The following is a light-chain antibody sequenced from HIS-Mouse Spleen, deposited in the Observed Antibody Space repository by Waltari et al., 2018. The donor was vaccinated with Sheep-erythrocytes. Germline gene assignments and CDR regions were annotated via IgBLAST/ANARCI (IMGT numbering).Light chain of an antibody. Sequence: SYELTQPPSVSVSPGQTASITCPGDKSGTKYACWYQQKPGQSPVLVIYQDSKRPSGIPERFSGSSSGNTASLTITGAQAEDEADYYCNSRDSSGNLWVFGGGTKLTVL. CDR1: KSGTKY. J-gene: IGLJ3*02. CDR2: QDS. V-gene: IGLV3-1*01. CDR3: NSRDSSGNLWV.